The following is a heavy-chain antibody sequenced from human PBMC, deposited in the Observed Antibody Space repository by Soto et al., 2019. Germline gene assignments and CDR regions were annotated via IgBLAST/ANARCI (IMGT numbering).Heavy chain of an antibody. Sequence: EVQLLESGGGLVQPGGPLRLSCAASGFTFSNYAMSWVRQAPGKWLEWVSTISGSGVSPYYADSVKGRLTISRDNSKNTLYVNMHSLRAEDTAVYYCVKDTKTGTIPLSLDSWGKGILVTVSS. CDR3: VKDTKTGTIPLSLDS. D-gene: IGHD1-1*01. J-gene: IGHJ5*01. CDR1: GFTFSNYA. CDR2: ISGSGVSP. V-gene: IGHV3-23*01.